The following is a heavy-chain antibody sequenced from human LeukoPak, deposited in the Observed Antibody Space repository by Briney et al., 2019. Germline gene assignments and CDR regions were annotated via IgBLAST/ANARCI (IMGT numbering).Heavy chain of an antibody. CDR2: IHYSGST. Sequence: TLSLACTVSGGSISSSGHYWSWLRQRPGKGLEWIGYIHYSGSTYYNPSLKSRVTISVDTSKNQFSLKLSFVTAADTAVYYCARVQKGIAAAGTGGGWFEPWGQGTLVTVS. J-gene: IGHJ5*02. CDR3: ARVQKGIAAAGTGGGWFEP. V-gene: IGHV4-31*03. CDR1: GGSISSSGHY. D-gene: IGHD6-13*01.